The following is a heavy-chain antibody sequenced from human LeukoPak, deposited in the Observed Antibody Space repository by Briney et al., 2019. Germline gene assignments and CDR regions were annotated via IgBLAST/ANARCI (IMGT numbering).Heavy chain of an antibody. CDR3: AKGSSAGWSKYFDL. D-gene: IGHD6-19*01. CDR1: GFTFSSYA. J-gene: IGHJ4*02. Sequence: GSLRLSSAASGFTFSSYAMSWVRQAPGKGLEWVSGIPASGGSTYYADSVKGRFSISRDNSKNTLFLQVSSLRAEDTAVYFCAKGSSAGWSKYFDLWGQGTLVTVSS. V-gene: IGHV3-23*01. CDR2: IPASGGST.